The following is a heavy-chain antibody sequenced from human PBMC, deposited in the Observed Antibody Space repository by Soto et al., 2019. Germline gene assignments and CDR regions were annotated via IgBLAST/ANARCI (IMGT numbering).Heavy chain of an antibody. Sequence: KPGGSLRLSCAASGFTFSSYSMNWVRQAPGKGLEWVSSISSSSSYIYYADSVKGRFTISRDNAKNSLYLQMNSLRAEDTAVYYCAREGRPDIVVVPAVLHWFDPWGQGTLVTVSS. J-gene: IGHJ5*02. CDR2: ISSSSSYI. D-gene: IGHD2-2*01. V-gene: IGHV3-21*01. CDR3: AREGRPDIVVVPAVLHWFDP. CDR1: GFTFSSYS.